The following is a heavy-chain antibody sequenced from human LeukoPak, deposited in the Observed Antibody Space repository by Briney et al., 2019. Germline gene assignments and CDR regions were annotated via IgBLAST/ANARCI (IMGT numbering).Heavy chain of an antibody. CDR2: INANGINT. CDR3: AKPISGGLAVSADWFDP. D-gene: IGHD6-19*01. CDR1: GFAFNFYA. J-gene: IGHJ5*02. Sequence: QPGGSLRLSCAASGFAFNFYAMSWVRQAPGKGLQWVSTINANGINTYYEDSVRGRFTISRDNSKDALYLQLNSLRAEDTAIYFYAKPISGGLAVSADWFDPWGQGTLVIVSS. V-gene: IGHV3-23*01.